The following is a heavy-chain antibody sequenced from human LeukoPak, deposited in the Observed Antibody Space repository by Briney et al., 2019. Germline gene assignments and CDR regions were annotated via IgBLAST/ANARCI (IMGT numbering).Heavy chain of an antibody. CDR1: GFTFSSYG. D-gene: IGHD3-10*01. Sequence: GGSLRLSCEVSGFTFSSYGMHWVRQAPGKGLEGVAFIRYDGSNKYYADSVKGRFTISRDNSKNTLYLQMNSLRAEDTAVYYCAKDDYYGSGAFEPWGQGTLVTVSS. CDR2: IRYDGSNK. V-gene: IGHV3-30*02. J-gene: IGHJ5*02. CDR3: AKDDYYGSGAFEP.